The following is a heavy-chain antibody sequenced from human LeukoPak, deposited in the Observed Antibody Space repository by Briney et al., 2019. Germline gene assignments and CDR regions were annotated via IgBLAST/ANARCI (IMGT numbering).Heavy chain of an antibody. V-gene: IGHV3-21*01. CDR1: GFTFSDYI. CDR2: ISRNSTYI. J-gene: IGHJ4*02. CDR3: ARDEGYYFDS. Sequence: GGSLRLSCAASGFTFSDYIMNWVRQAPGKGLEWVASISRNSTYIHYADSVKGRFTISRDNARNSLFLQMNRLRAEDTAIYYCARDEGYYFDSWGQGTQVTVSS.